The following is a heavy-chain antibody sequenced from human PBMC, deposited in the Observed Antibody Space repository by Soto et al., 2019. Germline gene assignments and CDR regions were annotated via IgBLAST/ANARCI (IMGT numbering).Heavy chain of an antibody. CDR3: ARSRSMEWSLYRAHFDY. Sequence: GASVKVSCKASGGTFSSYTISWVRQAPGQGLEWMGRIIPILGIANYAQKFQGRVTITADKSTSTAYMELSSLRSDDTAVYYCARSRSMEWSLYRAHFDYWGHGTLVIVSS. J-gene: IGHJ4*01. CDR1: GGTFSSYT. D-gene: IGHD3-3*01. V-gene: IGHV1-69*02. CDR2: IIPILGIA.